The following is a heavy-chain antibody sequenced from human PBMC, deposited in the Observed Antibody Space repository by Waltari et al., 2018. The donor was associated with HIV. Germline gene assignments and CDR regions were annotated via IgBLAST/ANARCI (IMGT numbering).Heavy chain of an antibody. CDR1: CYTFTNDG. J-gene: IGHJ4*02. CDR3: ARDHYYGSSGYYSDY. CDR2: ISGYNGDT. D-gene: IGHD3-22*01. V-gene: IGHV1-18*01. Sequence: QVHLVQAGAELRKPGASVTVSCKASCYTFTNDGIPWGRQAPGQGLEWMGCISGYNGDTKYAQKVRGRVTMTTDTSTSTAYLEMGSLRFDDTAVYYCARDHYYGSSGYYSDYWGQGTLVTVSS.